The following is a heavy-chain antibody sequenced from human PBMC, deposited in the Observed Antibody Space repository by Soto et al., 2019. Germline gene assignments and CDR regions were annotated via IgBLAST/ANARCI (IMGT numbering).Heavy chain of an antibody. CDR1: GGSISSGDYY. J-gene: IGHJ4*02. CDR3: ARARGARYFDY. D-gene: IGHD2-15*01. CDR2: IYYSGST. Sequence: SETLSLTCAVSGGSISSGDYYWSWIRQPPGKGLEWIGYIYYSGSTYYNPSLKSRVTISVDTSKNQFSLKLSSVTAADTAVYYCARARGARYFDYWGQGTLVTVSS. V-gene: IGHV4-30-4*01.